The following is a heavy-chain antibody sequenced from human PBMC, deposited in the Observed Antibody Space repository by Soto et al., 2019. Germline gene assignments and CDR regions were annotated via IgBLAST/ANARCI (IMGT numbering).Heavy chain of an antibody. J-gene: IGHJ4*02. D-gene: IGHD2-15*01. CDR1: GFTFSDYY. V-gene: IGHV3-11*05. CDR2: ISSSSSYT. CDR3: ARDPGGRGVVVAATYYFDY. Sequence: QVQLVESGGGLVKPGGSLRLSCAASGFTFSDYYMSWIRQAPGKGLEWVSYISSSSSYTNYADSVKGRFTISRDNAKNSLYLQMNSLRAEDTAVYYCARDPGGRGVVVAATYYFDYWGQGTLVTVSS.